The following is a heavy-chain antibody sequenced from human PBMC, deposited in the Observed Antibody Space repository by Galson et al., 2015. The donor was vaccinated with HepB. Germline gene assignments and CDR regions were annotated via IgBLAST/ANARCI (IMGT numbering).Heavy chain of an antibody. V-gene: IGHV3-48*02. CDR1: GFIFSGYS. J-gene: IGHJ4*02. CDR3: ARDRKIAVAGWGVGPLDY. Sequence: SLRLSCAASGFIFSGYSMNWVRQAPGKGLEWVSYISSSSTTIYYADSVKGRFTISRDNAKNSLYLQMNSLRDEDTAAYYCARDRKIAVAGWGVGPLDYWGQGTLVTVSS. CDR2: ISSSSTTI. D-gene: IGHD6-19*01.